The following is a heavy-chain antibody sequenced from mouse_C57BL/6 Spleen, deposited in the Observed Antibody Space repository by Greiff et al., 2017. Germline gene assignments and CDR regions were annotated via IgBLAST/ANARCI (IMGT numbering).Heavy chain of an antibody. CDR1: GFNIKDYY. J-gene: IGHJ3*01. CDR3: TTAYYSNFPLAY. V-gene: IGHV14-1*01. CDR2: IDPEDGDT. D-gene: IGHD2-5*01. Sequence: EVQLQQSGAELVRPGASVKLSCTASGFNIKDYYMHWVKQRPEQGLEWIGRIDPEDGDTEYAPKFQGKATMTADTSSNTAYLQLSSLTSEDTAVYYCTTAYYSNFPLAYWGQGTLVTVSA.